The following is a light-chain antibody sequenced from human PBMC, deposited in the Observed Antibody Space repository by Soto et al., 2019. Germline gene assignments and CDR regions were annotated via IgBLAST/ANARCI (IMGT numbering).Light chain of an antibody. V-gene: IGKV3-15*01. CDR1: QSVSSN. Sequence: EIVMTQSPATLSVSPGERATLSCRASQSVSSNLAWYQQKPGQAPRLLIYGASTRATDIPARFSGSGSGTEFPLTISSLQSEDFAVYYCQQYNNWPLTFGGGTKVEIK. CDR3: QQYNNWPLT. J-gene: IGKJ4*01. CDR2: GAS.